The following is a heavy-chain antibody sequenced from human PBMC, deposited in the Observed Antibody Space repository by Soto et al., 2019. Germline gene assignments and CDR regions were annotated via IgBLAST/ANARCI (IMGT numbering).Heavy chain of an antibody. CDR2: IHSDGSST. D-gene: IGHD1-26*01. CDR3: ARGDRGAFDL. Sequence: EVQLVESGGGLVQPGESLRLSCAASGFTFSYYWMHWVRQAPGKGLVWVSRIHSDGSSTTYADSVKGRFTISRDNARNTLYLQMNSLGAGDTAVYYCARGDRGAFDLWGQGTVVTVSS. V-gene: IGHV3-74*01. J-gene: IGHJ3*01. CDR1: GFTFSYYW.